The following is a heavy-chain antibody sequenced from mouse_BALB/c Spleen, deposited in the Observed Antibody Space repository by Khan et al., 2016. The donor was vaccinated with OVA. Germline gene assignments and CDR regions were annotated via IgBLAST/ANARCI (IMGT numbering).Heavy chain of an antibody. CDR1: GYSITSDYA. V-gene: IGHV3-2*02. CDR3: ARFDYGSSLFDY. D-gene: IGHD1-1*01. J-gene: IGHJ2*01. Sequence: EVQLQESGPGLVKPSQSLSLTCTVTGYSITSDYAWNWIRQFPGNKLEWMGYISYSGSTSYNPSLKSRISITRDTSKNQFFLQLNSVTTEDTATXYCARFDYGSSLFDYWGQGTTLTVSS. CDR2: ISYSGST.